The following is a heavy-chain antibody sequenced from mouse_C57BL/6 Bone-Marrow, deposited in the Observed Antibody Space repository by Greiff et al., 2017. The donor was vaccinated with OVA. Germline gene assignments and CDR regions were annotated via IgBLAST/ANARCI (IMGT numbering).Heavy chain of an antibody. Sequence: EVKVEESGGGLVQPGGSMKLSCVASGFTFSNYWMNWVRQSPEKGLEWVAQIRLKSDNYATHYAESVKGRFTISRDDSKSSVYLQMNNLRAEDTGIDYCTDGYSSLDYWGQGTTLTVSS. J-gene: IGHJ2*01. CDR3: TDGYSSLDY. D-gene: IGHD2-12*01. V-gene: IGHV6-3*01. CDR1: GFTFSNYW. CDR2: IRLKSDNYAT.